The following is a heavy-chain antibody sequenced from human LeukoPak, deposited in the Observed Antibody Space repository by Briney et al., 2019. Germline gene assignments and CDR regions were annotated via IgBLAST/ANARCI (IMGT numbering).Heavy chain of an antibody. D-gene: IGHD4-17*01. J-gene: IGHJ3*02. CDR2: ISYDGSNK. CDR3: ARPLGHDYGDRTRGDAFDI. Sequence: GGSLRLSCAASGFTFSSYAMHWVRQALGKGLEWVAVISYDGSNKYYADSVKGRFTISRDNSKNTLYLQMNSLRAEDTAVYYCARPLGHDYGDRTRGDAFDIWAKGQWSPSLQ. CDR1: GFTFSSYA. V-gene: IGHV3-30-3*01.